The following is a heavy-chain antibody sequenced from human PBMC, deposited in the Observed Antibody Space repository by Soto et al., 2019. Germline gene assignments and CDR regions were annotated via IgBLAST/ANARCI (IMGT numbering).Heavy chain of an antibody. D-gene: IGHD2-15*01. CDR1: GFTFSSYS. V-gene: IGHV3-48*01. CDR2: ISSSSSTI. J-gene: IGHJ3*02. CDR3: ARDSRYCSGGSCYEDAFDI. Sequence: EVQLVESGGGLVQPGGSLRLSCAASGFTFSSYSMNWVRQAPGKGLEWVAYISSSSSTIYYAASVKGRFTISRDNAKNSLYLQMNSLRAEDTAVYYCARDSRYCSGGSCYEDAFDIWGQGTMVTVSS.